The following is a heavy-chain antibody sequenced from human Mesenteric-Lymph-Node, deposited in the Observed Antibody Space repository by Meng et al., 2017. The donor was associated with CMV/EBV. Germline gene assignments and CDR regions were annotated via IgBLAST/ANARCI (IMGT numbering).Heavy chain of an antibody. V-gene: IGHV4-30-2*01. D-gene: IGHD4/OR15-4a*01. CDR1: CDSISSGGYS. Sequence: CAVSCDSISSGGYSWSWIRQPPGQGLEWIGYIYHSGSTYYNPSLKSRVTISVDRSKNQFSLNLSSVTAADTAVYYCARGTNYYFDYWGQGSLVTVSS. CDR3: ARGTNYYFDY. J-gene: IGHJ4*02. CDR2: IYHSGST.